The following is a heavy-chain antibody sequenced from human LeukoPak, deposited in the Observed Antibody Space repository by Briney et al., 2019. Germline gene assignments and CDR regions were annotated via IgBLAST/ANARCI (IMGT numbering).Heavy chain of an antibody. V-gene: IGHV3-73*01. CDR1: GFTFSGSA. CDR3: SHFGVVIILDYYYMDV. D-gene: IGHD3-3*01. Sequence: GGSLRLSCAASGFTFSGSAMHWVRQASGKGLEWVGRIRSKANSYATAYAASVKGRFTISRDDSKNTAYLQMNSLKTEDTAVYYCSHFGVVIILDYYYMDVWGKGTTVTVPS. J-gene: IGHJ6*03. CDR2: IRSKANSYAT.